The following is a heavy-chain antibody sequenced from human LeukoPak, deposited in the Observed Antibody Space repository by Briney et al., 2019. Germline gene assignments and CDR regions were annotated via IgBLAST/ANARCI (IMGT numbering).Heavy chain of an antibody. CDR3: ARDGDCSGGSCYPSEAY. CDR1: GFTVSSNY. CDR2: IYSGGST. Sequence: PGGSLRLSCAASGFTVSSNYLSWVRQAPGKGLEWVSVIYSGGSTYYADSAKGRFTISRDISKNTLYLQMNNLRAEDTAVYYCARDGDCSGGSCYPSEAYWGQGTLVTVSS. D-gene: IGHD2-15*01. V-gene: IGHV3-66*01. J-gene: IGHJ4*02.